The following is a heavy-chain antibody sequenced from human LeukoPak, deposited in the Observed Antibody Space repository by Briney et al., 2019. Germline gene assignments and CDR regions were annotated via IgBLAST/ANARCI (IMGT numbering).Heavy chain of an antibody. CDR1: GGSISGYY. V-gene: IGHV4-31*03. J-gene: IGHJ4*02. CDR3: AREDSYDSTDY. Sequence: SETLSLTCTVSGGSISGYYWSWIRQHPGKGLEWIGYIYYSGSTYYNPSLKSRVTISVDTSKNQFSLKLSSVTAADTAVYYCAREDSYDSTDYWGQETLVTVSS. D-gene: IGHD3-22*01. CDR2: IYYSGST.